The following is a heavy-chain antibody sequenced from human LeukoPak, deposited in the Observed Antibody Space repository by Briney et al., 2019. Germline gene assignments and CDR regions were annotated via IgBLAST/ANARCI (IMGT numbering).Heavy chain of an antibody. V-gene: IGHV5-51*01. Sequence: GGSLKISCKGSGYSFTNYLIGLVRPMPGKGLGLVGIIYPGDSDTRYSPSFQGQVTISADKSISTAYLQWSSLKASDTAMYYCARLTGSYWDYFDYWGQGTLVTVSS. D-gene: IGHD1-26*01. CDR3: ARLTGSYWDYFDY. CDR2: IYPGDSDT. J-gene: IGHJ4*02. CDR1: GYSFTNYL.